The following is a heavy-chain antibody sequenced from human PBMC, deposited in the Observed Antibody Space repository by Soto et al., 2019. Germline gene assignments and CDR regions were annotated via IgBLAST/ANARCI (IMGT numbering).Heavy chain of an antibody. Sequence: ESGGGVVQPGRSLRLSCAASGFTFSSYGMHWVRQAPGKGLEWVAVISYDGSNKYYADSVKGRFTISRDNSKNTLYLQMNRLRAEDTAVYYSAKDKVGVAAAGYFDYWGQGTLVTVSS. D-gene: IGHD6-13*01. V-gene: IGHV3-30*18. CDR1: GFTFSSYG. J-gene: IGHJ4*02. CDR2: ISYDGSNK. CDR3: AKDKVGVAAAGYFDY.